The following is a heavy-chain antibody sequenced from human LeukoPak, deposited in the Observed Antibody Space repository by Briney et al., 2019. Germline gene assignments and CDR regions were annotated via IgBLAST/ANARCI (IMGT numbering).Heavy chain of an antibody. CDR2: ISYDGSNK. J-gene: IGHJ6*02. Sequence: GGSLRLSCAASGFTFSGYAMHWVRQAPGKGLEWVAVISYDGSNKYYADSVKGRFTISRDNSKNTLYLQMNSLRAEDTAVYYCARAGPVVPAARNYYYYGMDVWGQGTTVTVSS. CDR1: GFTFSGYA. D-gene: IGHD2-2*01. V-gene: IGHV3-30-3*01. CDR3: ARAGPVVPAARNYYYYGMDV.